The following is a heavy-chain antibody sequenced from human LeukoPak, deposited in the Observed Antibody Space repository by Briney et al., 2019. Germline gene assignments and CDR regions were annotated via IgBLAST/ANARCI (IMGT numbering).Heavy chain of an antibody. D-gene: IGHD3-10*01. V-gene: IGHV4-59*12. J-gene: IGHJ4*02. CDR2: IYPNGLT. CDR1: SGSMTDAC. CDR3: TREGYGRSVYLLEF. Sequence: AETLSLTCTVSSGSMTDACWSGSRQAPGKGLEWLGFIYPNGLTEYSTPLRSPVSFSVATSKREATVRVSSVTASDTAVYYCTREGYGRSVYLLEFRVQGTLVTVSS.